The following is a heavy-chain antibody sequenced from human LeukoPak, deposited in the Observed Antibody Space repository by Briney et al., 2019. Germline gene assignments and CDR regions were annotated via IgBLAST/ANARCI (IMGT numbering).Heavy chain of an antibody. CDR1: GYTFTGYY. CDR2: INPNSGGT. CDR3: ARDRGGSWYLDY. D-gene: IGHD6-13*01. V-gene: IGHV1-2*02. Sequence: GASVKVSCKASGYTFTGYYMHWVRQAPGQGLEWMGWINPNSGGTNYAQKFQARVTMTRDTSISTAYMELSRLRSDDTAVYYCARDRGGSWYLDYWGQGTLVTVSS. J-gene: IGHJ4*02.